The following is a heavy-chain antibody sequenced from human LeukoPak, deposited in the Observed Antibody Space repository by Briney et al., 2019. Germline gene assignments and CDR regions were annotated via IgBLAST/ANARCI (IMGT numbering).Heavy chain of an antibody. CDR1: GNTFTSYW. J-gene: IGHJ4*02. D-gene: IGHD4-17*01. Sequence: GESLEISCKTYGNTFTSYWIGGVRQMPGKGLEWMGIIHAGASHAKYSPSFQGQVTISADKSISTAYLQWSSLKASDTAMYYCARGYHGDYRWDYWGQGTLVTVSS. V-gene: IGHV5-51*01. CDR2: IHAGASHA. CDR3: ARGYHGDYRWDY.